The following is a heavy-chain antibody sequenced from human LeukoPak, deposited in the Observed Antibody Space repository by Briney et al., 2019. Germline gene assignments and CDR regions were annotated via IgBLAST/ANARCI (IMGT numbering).Heavy chain of an antibody. Sequence: GGSLRLSCAASGFTFSSYAMSWVRQAPGKGLEWVSAIRGGDGSSYYTDTVKGRFTISRDNSKNTLYLQMNSLRAEDTAVYYCAKADGDFDWLLLSTYYYYYGMDVWGQGTTVTVSS. CDR1: GFTFSSYA. D-gene: IGHD3-9*01. V-gene: IGHV3-23*01. CDR2: IRGGDGSS. CDR3: AKADGDFDWLLLSTYYYYYGMDV. J-gene: IGHJ6*02.